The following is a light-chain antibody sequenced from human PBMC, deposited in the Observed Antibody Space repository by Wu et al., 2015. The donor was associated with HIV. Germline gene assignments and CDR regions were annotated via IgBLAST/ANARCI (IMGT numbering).Light chain of an antibody. CDR2: GAS. J-gene: IGKJ1*01. V-gene: IGKV3-20*01. CDR3: QQYLSSHWT. Sequence: EIVLTQSPGTLSLSPGERAALSCRASQSISNNYLAWYQQKPGQAPRLLIYGASRRATGIPDRFSGSGSGTDFTLTINRLEPEDFAVYYCQQYLSSHWTFGQGTKVEIK. CDR1: QSISNNY.